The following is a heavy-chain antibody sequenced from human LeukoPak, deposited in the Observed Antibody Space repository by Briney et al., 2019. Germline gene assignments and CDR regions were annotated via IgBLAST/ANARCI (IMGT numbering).Heavy chain of an antibody. CDR2: ISGSGGST. Sequence: GGSLRLSCAASGFTFSSYAMSWVRQAPGKGLEWVSAISGSGGSTYYADSVKGRFTISRDNSKNTQYLQMNSLRAEDTAVYYCARVDTAMVLLVHDAFDIWGQGTMVTVSS. V-gene: IGHV3-23*01. D-gene: IGHD5-18*01. J-gene: IGHJ3*02. CDR1: GFTFSSYA. CDR3: ARVDTAMVLLVHDAFDI.